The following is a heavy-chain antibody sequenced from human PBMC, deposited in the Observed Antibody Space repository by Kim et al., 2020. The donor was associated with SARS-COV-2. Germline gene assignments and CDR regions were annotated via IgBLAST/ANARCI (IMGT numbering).Heavy chain of an antibody. J-gene: IGHJ6*02. D-gene: IGHD2-2*01. Sequence: SVKVSCKPSGATFGNNYISWVRQAPGQGLEWVGEIIPVLGTSHYAQRFQGRVNITTDDAATVAYMELSSLTFQDTAVYFCARQMPTSICALDVWGQGTKVTVSS. CDR2: IIPVLGTS. V-gene: IGHV1-69*16. CDR3: ARQMPTSICALDV. CDR1: GATFGNNY.